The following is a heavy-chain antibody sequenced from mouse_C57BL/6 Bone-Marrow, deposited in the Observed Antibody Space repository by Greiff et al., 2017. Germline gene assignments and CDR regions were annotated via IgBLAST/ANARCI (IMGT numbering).Heavy chain of an antibody. Sequence: EVKLEESGPGLVKPSQSLSLTCSVTGYSITSGYYWNWLRQFPGNKLEWMGYIRYDGSKNYNPSLKNRISITRDTSKNQFFLKLNSVTTEDTATYYCARIYYGNYVGDDGGQGTTLTVSS. J-gene: IGHJ2*01. V-gene: IGHV3-6*01. CDR3: ARIYYGNYVGDD. D-gene: IGHD2-1*01. CDR2: IRYDGSK. CDR1: GYSITSGYY.